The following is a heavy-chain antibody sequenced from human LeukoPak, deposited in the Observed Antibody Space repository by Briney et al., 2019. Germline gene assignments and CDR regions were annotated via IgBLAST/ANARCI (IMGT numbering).Heavy chain of an antibody. CDR1: GYSFTVYY. CDR3: ASEGSSDYRWGY. CDR2: INPNSGGT. V-gene: IGHV1-2*02. Sequence: GASVKVSCKASGYSFTVYYMHWVRQAPGQGLEWMGWINPNSGGTNYAQNFQGRVTMTRDTSIRTAYMELSRLTSDDTAIYYCASEGSSDYRWGYWGQGTLVTVSS. D-gene: IGHD4-17*01. J-gene: IGHJ4*02.